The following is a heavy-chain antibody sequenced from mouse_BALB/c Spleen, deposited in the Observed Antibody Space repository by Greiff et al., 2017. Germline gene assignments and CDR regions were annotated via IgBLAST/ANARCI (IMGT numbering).Heavy chain of an antibody. J-gene: IGHJ3*01. V-gene: IGHV1-63*02. Sequence: VQLQQSGAELVRPGTSVKISCKASGYTFTNYWLGWVKQRPGHGLEWIGDIYPGGGYTNYNEKFKGKATLTADTSSSTAYMQLSSLTSEDSAVYFCARWYGYDGAWFAYWGQGTLVTVSA. CDR3: ARWYGYDGAWFAY. CDR2: IYPGGGYT. D-gene: IGHD2-2*01. CDR1: GYTFTNYW.